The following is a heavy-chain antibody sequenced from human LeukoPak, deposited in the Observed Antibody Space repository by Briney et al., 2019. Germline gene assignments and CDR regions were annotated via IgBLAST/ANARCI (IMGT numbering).Heavy chain of an antibody. Sequence: GGSLRLSCAAYGFTFSSYSMSWVRQAPGKGLEWVSAISGTGVTTYYADSVKGRFTISRDNSENTLYVQMNSLRAEDTAIYYCAKGEDGYYYYGMDVWGQGTTVTVSS. CDR2: ISGTGVTT. D-gene: IGHD5-24*01. CDR1: GFTFSSYS. J-gene: IGHJ6*02. V-gene: IGHV3-23*01. CDR3: AKGEDGYYYYGMDV.